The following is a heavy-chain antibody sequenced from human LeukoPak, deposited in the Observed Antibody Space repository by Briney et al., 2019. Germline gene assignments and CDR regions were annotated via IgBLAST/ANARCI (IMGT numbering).Heavy chain of an antibody. D-gene: IGHD2-2*02. V-gene: IGHV1-69*05. CDR3: ARGSGYCSSTSCYTGQYYYYMDV. CDR2: IIPIFGTA. J-gene: IGHJ6*03. CDR1: GGTFSSYA. Sequence: GASVKVSCKASGGTFSSYAISWVRQAPGQGLEWMGGIIPIFGTANYAQKFQGRVTITTDESTSTAYMELSSLRSEDTAVYYCARGSGYCSSTSCYTGQYYYYMDVWGKGTTVTVSS.